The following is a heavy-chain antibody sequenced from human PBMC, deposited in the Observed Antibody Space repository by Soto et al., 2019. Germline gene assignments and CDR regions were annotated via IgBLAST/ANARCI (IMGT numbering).Heavy chain of an antibody. D-gene: IGHD3-10*01. Sequence: QITLKESGPTLVKPTQTLTLTCTFSGFSLSTSGVGVGWIRQPPGKALEWLALIYWDDDKRYSPSLKSRLTITKDTSKNQVVLTMTHMDPVDTATYYCAHLSLLLWFGELLGGYFDYWGQGTLVTVSS. CDR2: IYWDDDK. V-gene: IGHV2-5*02. CDR3: AHLSLLLWFGELLGGYFDY. CDR1: GFSLSTSGVG. J-gene: IGHJ4*02.